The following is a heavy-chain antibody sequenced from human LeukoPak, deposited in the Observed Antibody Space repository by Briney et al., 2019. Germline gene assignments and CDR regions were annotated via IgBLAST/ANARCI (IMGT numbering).Heavy chain of an antibody. J-gene: IGHJ6*03. Sequence: PSETLSLTCTVSGGSISSSSYYWGWIRQPPGKGLEWIGSIHYSGSTYYNPSLKSRVTISVDTSKNQFSLKLSSVTAADTAVYYCASVRRGFGESSKYYSYYYMDVWGNGTTVPIS. D-gene: IGHD3-10*01. CDR3: ASVRRGFGESSKYYSYYYMDV. CDR2: IHYSGST. CDR1: GGSISSSSYY. V-gene: IGHV4-39*07.